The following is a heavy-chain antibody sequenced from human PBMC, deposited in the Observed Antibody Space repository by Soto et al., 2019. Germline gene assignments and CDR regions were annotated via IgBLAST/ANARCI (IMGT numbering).Heavy chain of an antibody. J-gene: IGHJ4*02. CDR2: INHSGST. CDR1: GGSFSGYY. D-gene: IGHD4-17*01. V-gene: IGHV4-34*01. Sequence: PSETLSLTCAVYGGSFSGYYWSWIRQPPGKGLEWIGEINHSGSTNYNPSLKSRVTISVDTSKNQFSLKLSSVTAADTAVYYCAREGPRGVTNYDDYWGQGTLVTVSS. CDR3: AREGPRGVTNYDDY.